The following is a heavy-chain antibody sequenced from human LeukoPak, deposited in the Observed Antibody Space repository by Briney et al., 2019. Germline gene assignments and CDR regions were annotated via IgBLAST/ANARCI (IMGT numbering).Heavy chain of an antibody. D-gene: IGHD1-26*01. Sequence: ASVKVSCKASGYTFTSYGISWVRQAPGQGLEWMGIINPSGGSTSYAQKFQGRVTMTRDTSTSTVYMELSSLRSEDTAVYYCARDGGATTNGARGYYYYGMDVWGQGTTVTVSS. V-gene: IGHV1-46*01. CDR1: GYTFTSYG. CDR3: ARDGGATTNGARGYYYYGMDV. CDR2: INPSGGST. J-gene: IGHJ6*02.